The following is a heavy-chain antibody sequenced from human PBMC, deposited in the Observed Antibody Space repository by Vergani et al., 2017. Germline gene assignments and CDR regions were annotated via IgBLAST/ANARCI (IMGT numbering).Heavy chain of an antibody. J-gene: IGHJ5*02. CDR2: IDWDDDK. V-gene: IGHV2-70*04. CDR3: VRTPDGAWFDP. CDR1: GFSLSTSGMR. Sequence: QVTLKESGPALVKPTQTLTLTCTFSGFSLSTSGMRVSWIRQPPGKALEWLARIDWDDDKFYSTSLKTRLTISKDTSKDQVVLTMTNMDPVDTATYYCVRTPDGAWFDPWGQGTLVTVSS. D-gene: IGHD5-24*01.